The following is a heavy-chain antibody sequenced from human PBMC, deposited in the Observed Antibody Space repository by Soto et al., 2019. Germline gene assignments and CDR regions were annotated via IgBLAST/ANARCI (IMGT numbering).Heavy chain of an antibody. CDR2: IYYSGST. V-gene: IGHV4-59*01. J-gene: IGHJ4*02. CDR3: ARHHDDYGDYMFDF. CDR1: GGSISSYY. Sequence: SETLSLTCTVSGGSISSYYWSWIRQPPGKGLEWIGYIYYSGSTNYNPSLKSRVTISVDTSKNQFSLKLSSVTAADTAVYYCARHHDDYGDYMFDFWGQGTLVTVSS. D-gene: IGHD4-17*01.